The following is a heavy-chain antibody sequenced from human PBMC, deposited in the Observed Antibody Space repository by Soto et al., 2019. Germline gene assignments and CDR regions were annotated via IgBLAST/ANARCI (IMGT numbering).Heavy chain of an antibody. Sequence: PGGSLGVACTSSGLTFTKYWMHWVRQAPGKGLVWVSHITSDGNTTTYADSVKGRFTVSRDNDKNKVYLQMDSLRAEDTAVYYCVKIGGFDYWGQGTMVTVSS. CDR1: GLTFTKYW. CDR3: VKIGGFDY. V-gene: IGHV3-74*03. CDR2: ITSDGNTT. D-gene: IGHD3-16*01. J-gene: IGHJ4*01.